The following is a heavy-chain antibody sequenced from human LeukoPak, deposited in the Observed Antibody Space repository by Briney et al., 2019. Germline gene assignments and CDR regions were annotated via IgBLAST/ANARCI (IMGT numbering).Heavy chain of an antibody. V-gene: IGHV4-39*01. CDR2: IYHSGRT. J-gene: IGHJ5*02. Sequence: PSETLSLTCTVSGGSITNRTDHWAWIRQPPGKGLEWIGSIYHSGRTYYNPSLKSRVTISVDTSKRQFSLKLSSVTAADTSVYYCARHTGPDTMTVVVSPVGWFDPWGQGTQVTVSS. D-gene: IGHD3-22*01. CDR1: GGSITNRTDH. CDR3: ARHTGPDTMTVVVSPVGWFDP.